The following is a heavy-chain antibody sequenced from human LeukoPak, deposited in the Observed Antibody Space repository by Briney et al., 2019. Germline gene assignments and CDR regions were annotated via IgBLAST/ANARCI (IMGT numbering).Heavy chain of an antibody. Sequence: GGSLRLSCAASGFTFSDYYMSWIRQAPGKGLVWLSRINNDGSSTIYADSVKGRFTFSRDNAENTLFLEMSGLRVGDTAVYYCVRERNNFWSGHHSIFDSWGQGTLVTVSS. CDR1: GFTFSDYY. V-gene: IGHV3-74*01. CDR3: VRERNNFWSGHHSIFDS. J-gene: IGHJ4*02. D-gene: IGHD3-3*01. CDR2: INNDGSST.